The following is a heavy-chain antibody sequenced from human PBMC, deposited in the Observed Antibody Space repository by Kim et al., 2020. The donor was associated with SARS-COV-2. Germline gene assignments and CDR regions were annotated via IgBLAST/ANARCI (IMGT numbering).Heavy chain of an antibody. D-gene: IGHD6-13*01. CDR3: ARIQQSVDY. CDR2: GNT. V-gene: IGHV1-3*01. Sequence: GNTKYSQKFQGRVTITRDTSASTAYMELSSLGSEDTAVYYCARIQQSVDYWGQGTLVTVSS. J-gene: IGHJ4*02.